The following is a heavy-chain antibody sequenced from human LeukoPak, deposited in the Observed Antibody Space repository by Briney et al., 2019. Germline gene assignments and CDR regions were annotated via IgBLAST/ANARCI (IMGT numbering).Heavy chain of an antibody. CDR1: GFTFDDYA. CDR3: AKANYYDSSGYYSLDY. D-gene: IGHD3-22*01. V-gene: IGHV3-43*02. Sequence: GRSLRLSCAASGFTFDDYAMHWVRQAPGKGLEWVSFISGDSSNTYYVDSVKGRFTISRDNSKNSLYLQMNSLRTEDTALYYCAKANYYDSSGYYSLDYWGQGTLVTVSS. J-gene: IGHJ4*02. CDR2: ISGDSSNT.